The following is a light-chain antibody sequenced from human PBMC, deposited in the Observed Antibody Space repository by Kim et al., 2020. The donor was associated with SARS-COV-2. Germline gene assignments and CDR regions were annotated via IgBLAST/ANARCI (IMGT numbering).Light chain of an antibody. Sequence: SITIPCTGTSSDVGGYNYVSWYQQHPGKAPKLMIYDVSNRPSGVSNRFSGSKSGNTASLTISGLQAEDEADYYCSSYTRSSTNYVFGTGTKVTVL. CDR2: DVS. CDR1: SSDVGGYNY. CDR3: SSYTRSSTNYV. J-gene: IGLJ1*01. V-gene: IGLV2-14*03.